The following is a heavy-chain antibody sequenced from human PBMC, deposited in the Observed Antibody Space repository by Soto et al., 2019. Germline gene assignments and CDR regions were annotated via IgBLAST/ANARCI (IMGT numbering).Heavy chain of an antibody. CDR2: INHSGST. CDR1: GGSFSGYY. J-gene: IGHJ4*02. V-gene: IGHV4-34*01. Sequence: QVQLQQWGAGLLKPSETLSLTCAVYGGSFSGYYWSWIRQPPGKGLEWIGEINHSGSTNYNPSLKSRVTISVDTSKNQFSLKLSSVTAADTAVYYCARGWGALFDYWGLGALVTVSS. D-gene: IGHD7-27*01. CDR3: ARGWGALFDY.